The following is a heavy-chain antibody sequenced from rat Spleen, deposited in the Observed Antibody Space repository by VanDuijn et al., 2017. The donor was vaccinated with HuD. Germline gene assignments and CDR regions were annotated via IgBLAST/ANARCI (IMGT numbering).Heavy chain of an antibody. V-gene: IGHV5-46*01. J-gene: IGHJ3*01. CDR2: ITPGGSDT. D-gene: IGHD1-3*01. CDR1: GFTFSSFA. Sequence: EVQLVESDGGLVQPGRSMKLSCAASGFTFSSFAMAWVRQAPKKGLEWVASITPGGSDTYYRDSVKGRFTISRDNAKSTLYLQMNSLRSEDTATYYCTRDLLNYGNYVFAYWGQGTLVTVSS. CDR3: TRDLLNYGNYVFAY.